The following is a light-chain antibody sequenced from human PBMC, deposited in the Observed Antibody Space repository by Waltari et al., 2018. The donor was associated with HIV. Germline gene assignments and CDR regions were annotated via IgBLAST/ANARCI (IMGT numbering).Light chain of an antibody. CDR2: EDN. J-gene: IGLJ2*01. Sequence: SYELTQPPSVSVSPGQTARITCSGDALPKKYAYWYQQKSGQAPVLVIYEDNKRPSGIPEGFSGSSSGTMATLTISGAQVADEADYYCYSTDSRGNVVFGGGTRLTVL. CDR1: ALPKKY. CDR3: YSTDSRGNVV. V-gene: IGLV3-10*01.